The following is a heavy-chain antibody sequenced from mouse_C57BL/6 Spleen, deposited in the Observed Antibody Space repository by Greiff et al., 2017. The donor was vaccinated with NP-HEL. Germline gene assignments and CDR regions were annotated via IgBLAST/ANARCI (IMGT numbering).Heavy chain of an antibody. CDR1: GYTFTDYY. J-gene: IGHJ2*01. D-gene: IGHD2-1*01. Sequence: EVQLQQSGPELVKPGASVKISCKASGYTFTDYYMNWVKQSHGKSLEWIGDINPNNGGTSYNQKFKGKATLTVDKSSSTAYMELRSLTSEDSAVYYCARWVYYGNYLDYWGQGTTLTVSS. CDR3: ARWVYYGNYLDY. CDR2: INPNNGGT. V-gene: IGHV1-26*01.